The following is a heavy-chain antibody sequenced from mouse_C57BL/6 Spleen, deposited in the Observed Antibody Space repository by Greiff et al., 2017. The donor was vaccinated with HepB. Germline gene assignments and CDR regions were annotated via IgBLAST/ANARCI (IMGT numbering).Heavy chain of an antibody. V-gene: IGHV5-9-1*02. D-gene: IGHD1-1*01. CDR1: GFTFSSYA. CDR2: ISSGGDYI. CDR3: TRVIYYYGSSQGGFDY. Sequence: EVQRVESGAGLVKPGGSLKLSCAASGFTFSSYAMSWVRQTPEKRLEWVAYISSGGDYIYYADTVKGRFTISRDNARNTLYLQMSSLKSEDTAMYYCTRVIYYYGSSQGGFDYWGQGTTLTVSS. J-gene: IGHJ2*01.